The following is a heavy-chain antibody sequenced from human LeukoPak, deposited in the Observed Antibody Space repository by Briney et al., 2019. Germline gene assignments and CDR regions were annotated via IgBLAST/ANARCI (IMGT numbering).Heavy chain of an antibody. CDR1: GGSFSGYY. D-gene: IGHD3-9*01. V-gene: IGHV4-59*12. J-gene: IGHJ4*02. CDR3: ARDHYDILTGYNPTGYFDY. Sequence: TSETLSLTCAVYGGSFSGYYWSWIRQPPGKGLEWIGYIYYSGSTNYNPSLKSRVTISVDTSKNQFSLKLSSVTAADTAAYYCARDHYDILTGYNPTGYFDYWGQGTLVTVSS. CDR2: IYYSGST.